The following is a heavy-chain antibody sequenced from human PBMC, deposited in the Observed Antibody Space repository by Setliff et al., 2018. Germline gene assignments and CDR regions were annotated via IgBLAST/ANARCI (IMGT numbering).Heavy chain of an antibody. V-gene: IGHV4-39*01. CDR1: GGSVSNSGFF. CDR2: IYDSGSS. Sequence: PSETLSLTCTVSGGSVSNSGFFWGWLRQAPGKGLEWIGNIYDSGSSNYNASLKSRLIITRDTSKNQISLKLTSVTAADPAVYYCGRGFGRIEGGGNWFDPWGQGILVTVSS. D-gene: IGHD2-15*01. CDR3: GRGFGRIEGGGNWFDP. J-gene: IGHJ5*02.